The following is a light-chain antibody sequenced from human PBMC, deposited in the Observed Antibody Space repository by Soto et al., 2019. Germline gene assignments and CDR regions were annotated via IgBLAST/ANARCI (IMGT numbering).Light chain of an antibody. Sequence: QSALTQPASVSGSPGQSITISCTGTSSDVGGYNYVSWYQQHPGKAPKLMIYDVSNRPSGVSNCFSGSKSGNTASLTISGLQAEDEADYYCSSYTSSSLHVVFGGGTKVTVL. CDR2: DVS. V-gene: IGLV2-14*01. CDR3: SSYTSSSLHVV. J-gene: IGLJ2*01. CDR1: SSDVGGYNY.